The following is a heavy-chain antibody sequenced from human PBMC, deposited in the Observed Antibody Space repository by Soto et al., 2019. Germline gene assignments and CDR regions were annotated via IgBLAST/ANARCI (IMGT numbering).Heavy chain of an antibody. Sequence: QVQLVQSGAEVKKPGSSVKVSCKASGGTFSSYAISWVRQAPGQGLEWMGGIIPIFATANYAQKFQGRVTITADGSTNTAYMELSTLRSEDTAVYYCARDSVVATHACDIWGQGTMVTVSS. CDR2: IIPIFATA. J-gene: IGHJ3*02. V-gene: IGHV1-69*12. D-gene: IGHD1-26*01. CDR3: ARDSVVATHACDI. CDR1: GGTFSSYA.